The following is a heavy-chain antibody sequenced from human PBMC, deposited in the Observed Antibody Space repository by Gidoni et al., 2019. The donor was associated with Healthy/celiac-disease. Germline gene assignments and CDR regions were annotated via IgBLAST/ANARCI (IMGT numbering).Heavy chain of an antibody. CDR1: GFTFTSSA. Sequence: QMQLVQSGPEVQKPGTSVKVSCKASGFTFTSSAVQWVRQARGQRLEWIGWIVVGSGNTNYAQKFQERVTITRDMSTSTAYMELSSLRSEDTAVYYCAAPYGDYGPDAFDIWGQGTMVTVSS. D-gene: IGHD4-17*01. CDR3: AAPYGDYGPDAFDI. CDR2: IVVGSGNT. J-gene: IGHJ3*02. V-gene: IGHV1-58*01.